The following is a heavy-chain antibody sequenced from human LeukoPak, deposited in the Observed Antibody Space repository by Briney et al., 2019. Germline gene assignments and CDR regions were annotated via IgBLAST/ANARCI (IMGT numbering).Heavy chain of an antibody. CDR3: AGRKFNSSGGSCLDY. V-gene: IGHV4-34*01. Sequence: PSETLSLTCAVYGGSFNGYYWSWIRQPPGKGLEWIEEINHSGSTNYNPSLKSRVTISVATSKNQFSLKLSSVTAADTAVYYCAGRKFNSSGGSCLDYWGQGTLVTVSS. CDR2: INHSGST. D-gene: IGHD2-15*01. CDR1: GGSFNGYY. J-gene: IGHJ4*02.